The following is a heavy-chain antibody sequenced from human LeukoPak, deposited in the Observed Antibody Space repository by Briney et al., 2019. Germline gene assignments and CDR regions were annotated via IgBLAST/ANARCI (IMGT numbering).Heavy chain of an antibody. CDR2: IYYSGST. CDR1: GGSISSYY. D-gene: IGHD6-19*01. V-gene: IGHV4-59*01. J-gene: IGHJ4*02. Sequence: SETLSLTCTVSGGSISSYYWSWIRQPPGKGLEWIGYIYYSGSTNYNPSLKSRVTISVDTSKNQFSLKLSSVTAADTAVYYCAREVRNSGWTNYYFDYWGQGTLVTVSS. CDR3: AREVRNSGWTNYYFDY.